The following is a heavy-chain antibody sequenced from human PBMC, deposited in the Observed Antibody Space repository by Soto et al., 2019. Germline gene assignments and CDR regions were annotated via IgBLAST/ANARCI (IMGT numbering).Heavy chain of an antibody. Sequence: GGSLRRSCAASGFTFSSYAMSWVRQAPGKGLEWVSAISGSGGSTYYAGSVNGRFTISRDNSKNTLYLQMNSLRAEDTAVYYCATNVGLKVVPAAMMNWFDPRGQRALVTVSS. CDR3: ATNVGLKVVPAAMMNWFDP. CDR1: GFTFSSYA. J-gene: IGHJ5*02. V-gene: IGHV3-23*01. CDR2: ISGSGGST. D-gene: IGHD2-2*01.